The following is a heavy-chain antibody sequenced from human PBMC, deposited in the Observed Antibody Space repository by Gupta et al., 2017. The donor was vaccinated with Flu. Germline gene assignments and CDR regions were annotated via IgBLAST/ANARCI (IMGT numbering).Heavy chain of an antibody. CDR2: TYYRSKWYN. CDR3: TKSTAGTIAFEY. CDR1: GDSVSSNSAA. Sequence: QVQPQQSGPGLVKPSQTRSLTCTISGDSVSSNSAAWNWIRQSPSRGLEWLGRTYYRSKWYNDYAVSVKSRITINPDTSKNHFSLQLKSVTPEDTAVYYCTKSTAGTIAFEYWGQGTLVTVSS. V-gene: IGHV6-1*01. J-gene: IGHJ4*02. D-gene: IGHD6-19*01.